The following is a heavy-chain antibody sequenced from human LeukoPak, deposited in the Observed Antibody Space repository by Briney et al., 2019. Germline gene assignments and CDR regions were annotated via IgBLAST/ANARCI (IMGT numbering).Heavy chain of an antibody. CDR3: ARLVWLGESPGSWFDS. D-gene: IGHD3-10*01. V-gene: IGHV4-59*11. Sequence: SETLSLTCSVSGVSITSHFWSWIRQPPGEGLEWIGYIHYSGSTNYNPSLKSRVTISPDTSKNQLFLKLNSVTAADTAVYYCARLVWLGESPGSWFDSWGQGTLVTVSS. CDR1: GVSITSHF. CDR2: IHYSGST. J-gene: IGHJ5*01.